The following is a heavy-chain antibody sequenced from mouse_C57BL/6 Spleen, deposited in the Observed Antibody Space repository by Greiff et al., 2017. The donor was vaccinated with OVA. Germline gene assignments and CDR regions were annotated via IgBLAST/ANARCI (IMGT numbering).Heavy chain of an antibody. J-gene: IGHJ2*01. CDR3: ARDSPLFSY. CDR1: GFTFSSYA. CDR2: ISDGGSYT. D-gene: IGHD6-1*01. V-gene: IGHV5-4*01. Sequence: EVKLVESGGGLVKPGGSLKLSCAASGFTFSSYAMSWVRQTPEKRLEWVATISDGGSYTYYPDNVKGRFTISRDNAKNNLYLQMSHLKSEDTAMYYCARDSPLFSYWGQGTTLTVSS.